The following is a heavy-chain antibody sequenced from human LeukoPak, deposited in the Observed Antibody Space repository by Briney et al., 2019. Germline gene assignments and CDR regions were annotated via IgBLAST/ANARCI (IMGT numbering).Heavy chain of an antibody. V-gene: IGHV1-46*01. CDR3: AGRVTMVSGFDP. CDR2: INPSGGTT. CDR1: GYTFTSYH. Sequence: ASVKVSCKASGYTFTSYHMHWVRQAPGQGLEWMGIINPSGGTTNYAQKFRGRVTMTRDMSTSTVYMELSSLRSEDTAVYYCAGRVTMVSGFDPWGQGTLVAVSS. J-gene: IGHJ5*02. D-gene: IGHD3-10*01.